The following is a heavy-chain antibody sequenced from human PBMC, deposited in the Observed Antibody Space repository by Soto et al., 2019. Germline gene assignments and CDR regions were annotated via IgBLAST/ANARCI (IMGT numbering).Heavy chain of an antibody. CDR1: GGSFSGYY. J-gene: IGHJ4*02. Sequence: PSETLSLTCAVYGGSFSGYYWSWIRQPPGKGLEWIGEIDHSGSTNYNPSLKSRVTISVDTSKNQFSLKLSSVTAADTAVYYCAGRLYYVFGGGYYRFDYGAQGTRVTVSS. CDR2: IDHSGST. CDR3: AGRLYYVFGGGYYRFDY. D-gene: IGHD3-3*01. V-gene: IGHV4-34*01.